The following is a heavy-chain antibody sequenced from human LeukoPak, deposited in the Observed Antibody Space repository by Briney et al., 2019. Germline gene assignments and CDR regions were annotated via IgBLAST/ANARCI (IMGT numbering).Heavy chain of an antibody. CDR2: IYYSGST. Sequence: SQTLSLTCTVSGGSISSGDYYWSWIRQPPGKGLEWIGYIYYSGSTYYNPSLKSRVTISVDTSKNQFSLKLSSVTAADTAVYYCARAGYDFWSGYPRYYFDYWGQGTLVTVSS. D-gene: IGHD3-3*01. J-gene: IGHJ4*02. CDR1: GGSISSGDYY. V-gene: IGHV4-30-4*08. CDR3: ARAGYDFWSGYPRYYFDY.